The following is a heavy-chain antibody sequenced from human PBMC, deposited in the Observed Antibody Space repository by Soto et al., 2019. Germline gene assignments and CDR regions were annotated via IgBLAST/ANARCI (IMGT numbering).Heavy chain of an antibody. Sequence: GGSLRLSCAASGFTFSNYGMHWVRQAPGKGLEWVAVISYDESNKYYADSVKGRFTISRDNSKSTLYLQMNSLRAEDTAVYYCAKSYCSTTICYSGSGLYYYYYYGMDVWGQGTTVTVSS. CDR1: GFTFSNYG. V-gene: IGHV3-30*18. D-gene: IGHD2-2*01. CDR2: ISYDESNK. J-gene: IGHJ6*02. CDR3: AKSYCSTTICYSGSGLYYYYYYGMDV.